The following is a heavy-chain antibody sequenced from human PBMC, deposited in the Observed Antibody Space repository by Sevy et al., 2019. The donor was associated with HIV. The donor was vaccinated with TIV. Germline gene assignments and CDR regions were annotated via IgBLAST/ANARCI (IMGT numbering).Heavy chain of an antibody. V-gene: IGHV3-30-3*01. D-gene: IGHD3-10*01. J-gene: IGHJ4*01. Sequence: GGSLRLSCAASGFTFSSYAMHWVRQAPGKGLEWVAVISYDGSNKYYADSVKGRFTISRDNSKNTLYLQMNSLRAEDTAVYYCTRVFGDYLDYWGHGTLVTVSS. CDR1: GFTFSSYA. CDR2: ISYDGSNK. CDR3: TRVFGDYLDY.